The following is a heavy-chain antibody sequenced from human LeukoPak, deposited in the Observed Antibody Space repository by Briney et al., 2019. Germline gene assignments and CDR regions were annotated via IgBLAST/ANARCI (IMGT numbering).Heavy chain of an antibody. CDR1: GFTFSTYW. J-gene: IGHJ4*02. CDR2: IKQDGSEK. CDR3: ATYRAMRDYGSSFYYTDY. V-gene: IGHV3-7*01. Sequence: GGSLGLSCAASGFTFSTYWMSWVRQAPGKGLEWVANIKQDGSEKYFVDSVKGRFTISRDNAKNSLYLQMNSLRVEDTAVYYCATYRAMRDYGSSFYYTDYWGQGTLVTVSS. D-gene: IGHD3-22*01.